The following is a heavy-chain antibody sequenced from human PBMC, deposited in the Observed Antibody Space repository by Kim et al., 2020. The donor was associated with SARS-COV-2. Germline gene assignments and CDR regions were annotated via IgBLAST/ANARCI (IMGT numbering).Heavy chain of an antibody. CDR1: GFTFSSYG. CDR2: ISYDGSNK. D-gene: IGHD1-26*01. J-gene: IGHJ4*02. V-gene: IGHV3-30*18. CDR3: AKDSGSSKMAFDY. Sequence: GGSLRLSCAASGFTFSSYGMHWVRQAPGKGLEWVAVISYDGSNKYYADSVKGRFTISRDNSKNTLYLQMNSLRAEDTAVYYCAKDSGSSKMAFDYWGQGTLVTVSS.